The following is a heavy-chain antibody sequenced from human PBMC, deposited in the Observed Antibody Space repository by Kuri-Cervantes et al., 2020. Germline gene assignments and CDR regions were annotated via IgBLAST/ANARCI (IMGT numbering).Heavy chain of an antibody. CDR1: GFSVSNNY. D-gene: IGHD1-26*01. V-gene: IGHV3-53*01. J-gene: IGHJ3*02. Sequence: GGSLRLSCAASGFSVSNNYMSWVRQAPGKGLDWVSAIYSGGSTHYADSVKGRFTISRDNSKNTLYLQMNSLRAEDTAVYYCAKDLGVGATGEYAFDIWGQGTMVTVSS. CDR3: AKDLGVGATGEYAFDI. CDR2: IYSGGST.